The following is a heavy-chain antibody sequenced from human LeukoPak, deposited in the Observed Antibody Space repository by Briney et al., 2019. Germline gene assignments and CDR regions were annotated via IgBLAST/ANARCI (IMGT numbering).Heavy chain of an antibody. J-gene: IGHJ4*02. Sequence: PGGSLRLSCAASGFTFSSYDMSWVRQAPGKGLEWVANINQDSSEKYYVDSVKGRFTISRDNAKNSLYLQLNTLRPEDTAVYYCVQGWRDNWGQGTLVTVSS. V-gene: IGHV3-7*01. D-gene: IGHD2-15*01. CDR2: INQDSSEK. CDR1: GFTFSSYD. CDR3: VQGWRDN.